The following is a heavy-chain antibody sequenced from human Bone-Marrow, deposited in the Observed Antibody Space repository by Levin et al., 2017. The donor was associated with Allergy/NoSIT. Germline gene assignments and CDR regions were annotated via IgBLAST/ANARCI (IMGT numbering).Heavy chain of an antibody. D-gene: IGHD2-2*02. J-gene: IGHJ6*02. CDR3: ASVTGCSSTSCYTPSYYYYGMDV. V-gene: IGHV3-30-3*01. CDR1: GFTFSSYA. CDR2: ISYDGSNK. Sequence: GESLKISCAASGFTFSSYAMHWVRQAPGKGLEWVAVISYDGSNKYYADSVKGRFTISRDNSKNTLYLQMNSLRAEDTAVYYCASVTGCSSTSCYTPSYYYYGMDVWGQGTTVTVSS.